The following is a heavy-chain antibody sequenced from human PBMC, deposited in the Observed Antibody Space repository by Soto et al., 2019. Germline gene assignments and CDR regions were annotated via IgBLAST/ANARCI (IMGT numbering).Heavy chain of an antibody. J-gene: IGHJ6*02. D-gene: IGHD5-18*01. CDR3: ARRYSYGHYGMDV. CDR1: GYTFTGYY. Sequence: ASVKVSCKAAGYTFTGYYMHWVRQAPGQGLEWMGWISANSGDTNYAQKLQGRVPMTTDTSMSTSYMELRSLRSDDTVVYYCARRYSYGHYGMDVWGQGTTVTVSS. V-gene: IGHV1-2*02. CDR2: ISANSGDT.